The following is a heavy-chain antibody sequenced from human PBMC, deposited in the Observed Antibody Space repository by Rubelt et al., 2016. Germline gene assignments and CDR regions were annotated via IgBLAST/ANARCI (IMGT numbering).Heavy chain of an antibody. J-gene: IGHJ4*02. V-gene: IGHV3-72*01. CDR1: GFTFSSYA. CDR2: TRNKANSDTT. Sequence: SRGGLVQPGGSLRVSCAASGFTFSSYAMTWVRQAPGKGLEWVGRTRNKANSDTTEYAASVKGRFTISRDDSGKSLLLQMNSLKTEDTAVYYCAREGAGYSLDYWGQGTLVTVSS. CDR3: AREGAGYSLDY. D-gene: IGHD2-15*01.